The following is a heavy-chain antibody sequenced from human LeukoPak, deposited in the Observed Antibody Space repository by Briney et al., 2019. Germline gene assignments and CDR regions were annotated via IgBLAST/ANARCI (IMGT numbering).Heavy chain of an antibody. D-gene: IGHD3-22*01. CDR1: GFTFSSYS. V-gene: IGHV3-48*04. CDR2: ISSSGSTI. Sequence: GGSLRLSCAASGFTFSSYSMNWVRQAPGKGLEWVSYISSSGSTIYYADSVKGRFTISRDNAKNSLYLQMNSLRAEDTAVYYCAKGDFIYYDTPLDPWGQGTLVTVSS. CDR3: AKGDFIYYDTPLDP. J-gene: IGHJ5*02.